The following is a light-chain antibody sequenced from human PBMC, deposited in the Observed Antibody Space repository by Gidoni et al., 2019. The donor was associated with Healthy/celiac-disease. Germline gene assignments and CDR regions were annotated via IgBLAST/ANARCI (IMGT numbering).Light chain of an antibody. CDR2: GAS. V-gene: IGKV3-20*01. Sequence: EIVLTQSPGTLSLSPGERATLSCRASQIVSSSYLAWYQQKPGQAPRLLIYGASSRATGIPDRFSGSGSGTDFTLTIRRLEPEDFAVYYCQQYGSSPTFGQGTRLEIK. CDR3: QQYGSSPT. CDR1: QIVSSSY. J-gene: IGKJ5*01.